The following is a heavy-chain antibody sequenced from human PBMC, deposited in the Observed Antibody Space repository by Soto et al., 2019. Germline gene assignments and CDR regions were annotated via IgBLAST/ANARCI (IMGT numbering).Heavy chain of an antibody. J-gene: IGHJ5*02. D-gene: IGHD2-2*01. V-gene: IGHV4-34*01. CDR2: INHSGST. CDR3: ARFSVGPRTGSVDIVVVPAAFRDSWFDP. Sequence: PSETLSLTCAVYGGSFSGYYWSWIRQPPGKGLEWIGEINHSGSTNYNPSLKSRVTISVDTSKNQFSLKLSSVTAADTAVYYCARFSVGPRTGSVDIVVVPAAFRDSWFDPWGQGTLVTVSS. CDR1: GGSFSGYY.